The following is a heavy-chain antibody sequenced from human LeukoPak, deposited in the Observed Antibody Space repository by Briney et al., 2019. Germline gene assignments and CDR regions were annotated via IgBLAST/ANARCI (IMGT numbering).Heavy chain of an antibody. D-gene: IGHD3-22*01. CDR2: IKQDGSEK. V-gene: IGHV3-7*04. CDR3: ARLGAKTDSSGYYFDY. Sequence: PGGSLRLSCAASGFTLSSYWMSWVRQAPGKGLEWVANIKQDGSEKYYVDSVKGRFTISRDNAKNSLYLQMNSLRAEDTAVYYRARLGAKTDSSGYYFDYWGQGTLVTVSS. CDR1: GFTLSSYW. J-gene: IGHJ4*02.